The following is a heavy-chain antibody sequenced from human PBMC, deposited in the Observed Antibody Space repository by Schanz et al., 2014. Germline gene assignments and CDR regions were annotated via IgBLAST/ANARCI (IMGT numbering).Heavy chain of an antibody. CDR1: GFTFSSHW. Sequence: DVQLVESGGTLVRPGGSLRLSCAASGFTFSSHWMTWVRQAPGRGLEWVANIRQDVRAKYYVDSVKGRFTISRDNIASSLFLQMNSLRAEDSAVYYCARGLIVGDGQHFYFSYGLDVWGQGTTVTVSS. V-gene: IGHV3-7*01. CDR2: IRQDVRAK. CDR3: ARGLIVGDGQHFYFSYGLDV. D-gene: IGHD1-26*01. J-gene: IGHJ6*02.